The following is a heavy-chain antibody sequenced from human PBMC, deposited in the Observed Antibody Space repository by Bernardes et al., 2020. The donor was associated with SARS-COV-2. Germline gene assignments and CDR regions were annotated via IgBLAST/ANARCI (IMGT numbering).Heavy chain of an antibody. CDR2: IYYSGST. CDR3: ARHEAVYSYGYSRVLYYGMDV. Sequence: SETLSLTCTVSGGSISSYYWSWIRQPPGKGLEWIGYIYYSGSTNYNPSLKSRVTISVDTSKNQFSLKLSSVTAADTAVYYCARHEAVYSYGYSRVLYYGMDVWGQGTTVTVSS. D-gene: IGHD5-18*01. J-gene: IGHJ6*02. CDR1: GGSISSYY. V-gene: IGHV4-59*08.